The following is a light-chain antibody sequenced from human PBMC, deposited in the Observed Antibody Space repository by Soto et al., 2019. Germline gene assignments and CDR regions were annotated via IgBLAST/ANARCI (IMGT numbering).Light chain of an antibody. J-gene: IGKJ4*01. CDR2: LGS. CDR3: MQSLLSPLT. CDR1: QNLLHSNGYTY. V-gene: IGKV2-28*01. Sequence: DIVMTQYPLSLPVTPGEPASISCRSSQNLLHSNGYTYLDWYLQKPGQSPQLLIFLGSNRAAVVPDRVSGSGSGTDFTLKISRVEAEDVGVECCMQSLLSPLTFGCGTKVESK.